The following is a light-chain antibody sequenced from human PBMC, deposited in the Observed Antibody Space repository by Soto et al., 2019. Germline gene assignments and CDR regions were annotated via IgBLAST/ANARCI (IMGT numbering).Light chain of an antibody. CDR3: QTWGTGIVV. CDR1: SGHSNYA. CDR2: LNSDGSH. V-gene: IGLV4-69*01. Sequence: QLVLTQSPSASASLGASVKLTCTLRSGHSNYAIAWHQQQPEKGPRYLMRLNSDGSHNKGDGIPDRFSGSSSGAERYLIISSLQSEDEADYYCQTWGTGIVVFGGGTKLTVL. J-gene: IGLJ3*02.